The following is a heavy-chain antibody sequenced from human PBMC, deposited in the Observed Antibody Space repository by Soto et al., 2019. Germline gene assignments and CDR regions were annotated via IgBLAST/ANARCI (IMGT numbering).Heavy chain of an antibody. Sequence: GGSLRLSCAASGFTFSSYGMHWVRQAPGKGLEWVAVIWYDGSNKYYADSVKGRFTISRDNSKNTLYLQMNSLRAEDTAVYYCARGIPSGWEEGYYFDYWGQGTLVTVSS. D-gene: IGHD1-26*01. CDR3: ARGIPSGWEEGYYFDY. CDR1: GFTFSSYG. CDR2: IWYDGSNK. V-gene: IGHV3-33*01. J-gene: IGHJ4*02.